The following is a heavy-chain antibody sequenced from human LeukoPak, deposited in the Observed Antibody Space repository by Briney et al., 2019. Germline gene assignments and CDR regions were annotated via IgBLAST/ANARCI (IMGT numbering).Heavy chain of an antibody. CDR2: INWNGGST. CDR3: AKDMADFWSGYSNFDY. D-gene: IGHD3-3*01. Sequence: GGSLRLSCAASGFTFDDYGMSWVRQAPGKGLEWVSGINWNGGSTGYADSVKGRFTISRDNAKNSLYLQMNSLRAEDTALYYCAKDMADFWSGYSNFDYWGQGTLVTVPS. CDR1: GFTFDDYG. J-gene: IGHJ4*02. V-gene: IGHV3-20*04.